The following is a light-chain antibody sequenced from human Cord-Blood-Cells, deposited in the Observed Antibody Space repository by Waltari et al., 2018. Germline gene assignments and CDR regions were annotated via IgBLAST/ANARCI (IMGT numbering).Light chain of an antibody. CDR1: QSVLYSSNNKNY. V-gene: IGKV4-1*01. J-gene: IGKJ2*03. CDR2: WAS. CDR3: QQYYSTPLYS. Sequence: DIVMTPYPDSLAVSLGERATINCKSSQSVLYSSNNKNYLAWYQQKPGQPPKLLIYWASTRESGVPDRFSGSGSGTDFTLTISSLQAEDVAVYYCQQYYSTPLYSFGQGTKLEIK.